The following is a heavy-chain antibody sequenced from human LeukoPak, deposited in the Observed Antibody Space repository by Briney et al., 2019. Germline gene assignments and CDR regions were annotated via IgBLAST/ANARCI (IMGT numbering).Heavy chain of an antibody. D-gene: IGHD5-18*01. V-gene: IGHV3-7*01. Sequence: GGSLRLSCAASGFTFSSYWMSWVRQAPGKGLEWVANIKQDGSEKYYVDSVKGRFTISRDNAKNSLYLQMNSLRAEDTAVYYCARDRHRGYSYGLNFDYWGQGTLVTVSS. CDR2: IKQDGSEK. CDR1: GFTFSSYW. J-gene: IGHJ4*02. CDR3: ARDRHRGYSYGLNFDY.